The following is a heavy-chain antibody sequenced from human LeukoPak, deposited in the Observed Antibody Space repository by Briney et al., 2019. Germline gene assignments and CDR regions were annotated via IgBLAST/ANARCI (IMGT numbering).Heavy chain of an antibody. CDR3: ARDGRGYYL. J-gene: IGHJ5*02. Sequence: GGSLRLSCAASGFTVSSNYMSWVRQAPGKGLEWVANIKQDGSEKYYVDSVKGRFTISRDNAKNSLYLQMNSLRAEDTAVYYCARDGRGYYLWGQGTLVTVSS. CDR2: IKQDGSEK. V-gene: IGHV3-7*01. D-gene: IGHD3-22*01. CDR1: GFTVSSNY.